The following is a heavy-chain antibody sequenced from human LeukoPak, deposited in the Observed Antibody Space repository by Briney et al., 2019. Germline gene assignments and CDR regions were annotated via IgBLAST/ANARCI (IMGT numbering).Heavy chain of an antibody. D-gene: IGHD3-10*01. CDR3: SLWFGEPWAFDT. J-gene: IGHJ3*02. V-gene: IGHV3-21*04. Sequence: PWGSLSCNCAASGFTFSNYNMNWVGQAPGKGLEWVSSISGRSDSIYYADSGKGRFTISRDNAKNSVYLQLNSLRAEDTAVYYCSLWFGEPWAFDTPGPRTMVTVFS. CDR2: ISGRSDSI. CDR1: GFTFSNYN.